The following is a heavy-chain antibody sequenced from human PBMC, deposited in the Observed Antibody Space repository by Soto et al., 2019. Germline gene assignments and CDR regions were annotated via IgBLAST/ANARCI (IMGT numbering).Heavy chain of an antibody. CDR2: IKQDGSEK. CDR1: GFTFSSYW. V-gene: IGHV3-7*01. Sequence: PGESLKISCAASGFTFSSYWMSWVRQAPGKGLEWVANIKQDGSEKYYVDSVKGRFTISRDNAKNSLYLQMNSLRAEDTAVYYCARDGVDPYYYYGMDVWGQGTTVTVSS. CDR3: ARDGVDPYYYYGMDV. J-gene: IGHJ6*02. D-gene: IGHD5-12*01.